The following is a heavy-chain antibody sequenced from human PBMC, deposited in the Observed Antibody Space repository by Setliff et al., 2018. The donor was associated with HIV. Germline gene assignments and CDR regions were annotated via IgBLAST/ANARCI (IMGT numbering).Heavy chain of an antibody. CDR3: AKHDFGEGSCFDP. D-gene: IGHD3-16*01. V-gene: IGHV4-38-2*02. J-gene: IGHJ5*02. Sequence: SETLSLTCTVSGQFISDGYYWGWIRQPPGKGLEWIGSVYHSGKTYYNPSLKSRVTMSADTSKNQISLMLRSMTAADTAVYHCAKHDFGEGSCFDPWGQGSLVTVSS. CDR2: VYHSGKT. CDR1: GQFISDGYY.